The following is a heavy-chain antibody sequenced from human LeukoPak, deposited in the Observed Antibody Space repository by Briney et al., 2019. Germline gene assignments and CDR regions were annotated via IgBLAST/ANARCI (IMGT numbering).Heavy chain of an antibody. J-gene: IGHJ4*02. Sequence: ASVKVSCKASGYAFTSYYMHWVRQAPGQGLEWMGIINPSGGSTSYAQKFQGRVTMTRDMSTSTVYMELSSLRSEDTAVYYCARARGKDYYFDYWGQGTLVTVSS. V-gene: IGHV1-46*01. CDR3: ARARGKDYYFDY. CDR2: INPSGGST. CDR1: GYAFTSYY. D-gene: IGHD3-10*01.